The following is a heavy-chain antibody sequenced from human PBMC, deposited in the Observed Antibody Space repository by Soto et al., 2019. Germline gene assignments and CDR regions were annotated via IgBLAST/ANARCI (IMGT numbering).Heavy chain of an antibody. Sequence: QVQLQESGPGLVKPSQTLSLTCTVSGGSISSGGYYWSWIRQHPGKGLEWIGYIYYIGNTYYNPSHKSRVTISIDTSKNQCSLKLSSVTAADTAVYYCARDVRFGDYYGMDVWGQGTTVTVSS. CDR2: IYYIGNT. D-gene: IGHD3-10*01. J-gene: IGHJ6*02. V-gene: IGHV4-31*03. CDR1: GGSISSGGYY. CDR3: ARDVRFGDYYGMDV.